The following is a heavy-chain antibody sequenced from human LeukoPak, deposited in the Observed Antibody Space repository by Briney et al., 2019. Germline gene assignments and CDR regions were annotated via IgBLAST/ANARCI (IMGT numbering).Heavy chain of an antibody. CDR1: GYIFTGYY. Sequence: ASVKVSCKASGYIFTGYYIHWVRQAPGQGLEWMGWINPNSGGTDYAQKFQVRVIMTRDTSITTAYMELNSLISDDTAVYYCARGLAIFGVVIPTFFDSWGQGTLVTVSS. J-gene: IGHJ4*02. D-gene: IGHD3-3*01. CDR2: INPNSGGT. CDR3: ARGLAIFGVVIPTFFDS. V-gene: IGHV1-2*02.